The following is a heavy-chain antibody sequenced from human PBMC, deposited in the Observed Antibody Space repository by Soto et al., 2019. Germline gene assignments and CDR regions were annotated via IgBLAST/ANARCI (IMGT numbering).Heavy chain of an antibody. D-gene: IGHD1-26*01. CDR3: ARGSWEPPLYYYYGRGV. V-gene: IGHV1-8*01. J-gene: IGHJ6*02. Sequence: ASVKVSCKASGYTFTSYDINWVRQATGQGLEWMGWMNPNSGNTGYAQKFQGRVTMTRNTSISTAYMELSSLRSEDTAVYYCARGSWEPPLYYYYGRGVWGQGTTVTVSS. CDR1: GYTFTSYD. CDR2: MNPNSGNT.